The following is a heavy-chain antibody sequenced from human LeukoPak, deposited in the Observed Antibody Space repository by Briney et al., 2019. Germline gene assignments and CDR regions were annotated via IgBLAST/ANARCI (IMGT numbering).Heavy chain of an antibody. D-gene: IGHD6-13*01. Sequence: PGGSLRLSCAASGFTFSSYSMNWVRQAPGKGLEWVSYISSSSSTIYYADSVKGRFTISRDNAKNSLYLQMNSLRAEDTAVYYCAREPGIAAAGTAFDIWGQGTMVTVSS. CDR2: ISSSSSTI. J-gene: IGHJ3*02. CDR1: GFTFSSYS. CDR3: AREPGIAAAGTAFDI. V-gene: IGHV3-48*01.